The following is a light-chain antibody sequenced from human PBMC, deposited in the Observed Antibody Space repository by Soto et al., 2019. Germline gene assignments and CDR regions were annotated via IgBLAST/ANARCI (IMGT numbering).Light chain of an antibody. J-gene: IGKJ4*01. CDR3: QHRSDWPLT. V-gene: IGKV3-11*01. CDR2: DAS. CDR1: QSVSSY. Sequence: EIVLTQSPATLSLSPGERATLSCRASQSVSSYLAWYQQKPGQAPRLLIYDASNRATGIPDRFSGSGSGTDFTLTISSLEPEDFAVHFCQHRSDWPLTFGGGTKVEI.